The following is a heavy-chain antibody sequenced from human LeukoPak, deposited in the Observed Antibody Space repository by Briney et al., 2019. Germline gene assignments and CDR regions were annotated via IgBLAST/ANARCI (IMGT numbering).Heavy chain of an antibody. CDR2: IRKRAHDWTP. J-gene: IGHJ4*02. CDR1: GFTFGVYG. Sequence: GGSLRLSCTTSGFTFGVYGFNWVRQAPGKGLEWVGFIRKRAHDWTPQYAASVHGRFTISRDDSTGIAYLEMSSVKTAGPAIYYCCRAGGYDNYFYYSGQGNPVTVSS. D-gene: IGHD5-12*01. CDR3: CRAGGYDNYFYY. V-gene: IGHV3-49*04.